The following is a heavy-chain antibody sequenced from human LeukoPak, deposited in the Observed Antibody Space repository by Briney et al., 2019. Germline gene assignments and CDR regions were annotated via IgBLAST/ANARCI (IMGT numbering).Heavy chain of an antibody. CDR2: IIPIFGTA. CDR3: ASTGDYYYYMDV. J-gene: IGHJ6*03. CDR1: GGTFSSYA. D-gene: IGHD3-10*01. Sequence: ASVKVSCKASGGTFSSYAISWVRQAPGQGLEWMGGIIPIFGTANYAQEFQGRVTITTDESTSTAYMELSSLRSEDTAVYYCASTGDYYYYMDVWGKGTTVTVSS. V-gene: IGHV1-69*05.